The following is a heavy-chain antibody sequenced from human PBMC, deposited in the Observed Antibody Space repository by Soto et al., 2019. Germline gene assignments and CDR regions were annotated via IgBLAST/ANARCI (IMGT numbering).Heavy chain of an antibody. CDR1: GFTFSNFE. J-gene: IGHJ6*02. CDR2: INTAGSTK. D-gene: IGHD3-9*01. Sequence: GGSLRLSCAASGFTFSNFEMHWVRQAPGKGLEWVSYINTAGSTKYYAESVKGRFTISRDNARNSLFLQMNSLRAEDTAVYYCARAECSCPDCLTAYYSYGLDVWGQGSTVTVSS. CDR3: ARAECSCPDCLTAYYSYGLDV. V-gene: IGHV3-48*03.